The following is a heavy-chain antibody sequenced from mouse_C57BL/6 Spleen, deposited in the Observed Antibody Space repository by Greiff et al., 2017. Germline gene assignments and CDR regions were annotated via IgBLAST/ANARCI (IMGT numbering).Heavy chain of an antibody. V-gene: IGHV1-81*01. D-gene: IGHD3-1*01. Sequence: VKLMESGAELARPGASVKLSCKASGYTFTSYGISWVKQRTGQGLEWIGEIYPRSGNTYYNEKFQGKATLTADKSSSTAYMELRSLTSEDSAVYFCARGRASYAMDYWGQGTSVTVSS. CDR2: IYPRSGNT. CDR3: ARGRASYAMDY. CDR1: GYTFTSYG. J-gene: IGHJ4*01.